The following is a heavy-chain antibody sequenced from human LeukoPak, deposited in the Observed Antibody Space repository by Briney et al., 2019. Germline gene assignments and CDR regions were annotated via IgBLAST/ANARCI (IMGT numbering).Heavy chain of an antibody. CDR1: GYTFTGYY. CDR2: INPSGGST. CDR3: ARVRTVTTFRKHWYFDL. J-gene: IGHJ2*01. D-gene: IGHD4-17*01. V-gene: IGHV1-46*01. Sequence: GASVKVSCKASGYTFTGYYMHWVRQAPGQGLEWMGIINPSGGSTSYAQKFQGRVTMTRDMSTSTVYMELSSLRSEDTAVYYCARVRTVTTFRKHWYFDLWGRGTLVTVSS.